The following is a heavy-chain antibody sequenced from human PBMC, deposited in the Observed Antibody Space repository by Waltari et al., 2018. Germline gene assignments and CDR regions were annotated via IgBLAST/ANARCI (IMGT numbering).Heavy chain of an antibody. CDR2: VYYDGYT. CDR1: DVPVSRPDSY. Sequence: HLQLQESGPGLVKPSETLSLICTVSDVPVSRPDSYWGWIRQPPGEGLAWIATVYYDGYTYYNPSLKSRVTISLDTSKNQFALKLTSVTAADTAVYYCARGAGHYKPFDSWGQGTLVTVSS. D-gene: IGHD4-4*01. J-gene: IGHJ4*02. V-gene: IGHV4-39*07. CDR3: ARGAGHYKPFDS.